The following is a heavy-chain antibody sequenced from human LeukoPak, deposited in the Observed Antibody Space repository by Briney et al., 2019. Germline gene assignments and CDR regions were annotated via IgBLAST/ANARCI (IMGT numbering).Heavy chain of an antibody. J-gene: IGHJ4*02. CDR3: ARDMRYYYDSSGYYYSGCYFDY. Sequence: PGRSLRLSCAASGFTFSSYAMHWVRQAPGKGLEWVAVISYDGSNKYYADSVKGRFTISRDNSKNTLYLQMNSLRAEDTAVYYCARDMRYYYDSSGYYYSGCYFDYWGQGTLVTVSS. CDR2: ISYDGSNK. D-gene: IGHD3-22*01. CDR1: GFTFSSYA. V-gene: IGHV3-30-3*01.